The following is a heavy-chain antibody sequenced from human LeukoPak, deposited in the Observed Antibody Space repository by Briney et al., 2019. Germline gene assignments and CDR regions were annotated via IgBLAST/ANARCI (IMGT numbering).Heavy chain of an antibody. CDR2: IRSKANTYAT. V-gene: IGHV3-73*01. J-gene: IGHJ6*03. D-gene: IGHD3-10*01. CDR1: GVTFSGSA. Sequence: GGSLRLSCAASGVTFSGSAMHWVRQASGKGLEWIGRIRSKANTYATAYAASVKGRFTISRDDSKNTAYLQMSSLKTEDTAVYYCAKGLGSLVAGGMDVWGRGTTVTVSS. CDR3: AKGLGSLVAGGMDV.